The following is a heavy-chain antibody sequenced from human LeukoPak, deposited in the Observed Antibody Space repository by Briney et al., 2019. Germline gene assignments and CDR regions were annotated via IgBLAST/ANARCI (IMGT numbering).Heavy chain of an antibody. D-gene: IGHD3-10*01. V-gene: IGHV4-34*01. Sequence: SETLSLTCAVYGGSFSGYYWSWIRQPPGKGLEWIGEINHSGSTNYNPSLKSRVTISVDTSKNQFSLKLSSVTAADTAVYYCARRRITMVRGVIMGVFDYWGQGTLVTVSS. CDR2: INHSGST. J-gene: IGHJ4*02. CDR1: GGSFSGYY. CDR3: ARRRITMVRGVIMGVFDY.